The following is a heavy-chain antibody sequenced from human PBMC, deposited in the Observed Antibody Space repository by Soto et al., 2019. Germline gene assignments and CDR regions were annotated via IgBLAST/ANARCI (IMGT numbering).Heavy chain of an antibody. Sequence: GASVKVSCAASGFTFSSYSMNWVRQAPGKGLEWVSYISSSSSTIYYADSVKGRFTISRDNAKNSLYLQMNSLRDEDTAVYYCARDEYCSGGSCYSRGMDVWSQGTTVTVSS. V-gene: IGHV3-48*02. CDR1: GFTFSSYS. CDR3: ARDEYCSGGSCYSRGMDV. CDR2: ISSSSSTI. J-gene: IGHJ6*02. D-gene: IGHD2-15*01.